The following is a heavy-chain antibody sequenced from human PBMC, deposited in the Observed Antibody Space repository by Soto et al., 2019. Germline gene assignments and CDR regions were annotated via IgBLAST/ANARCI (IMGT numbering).Heavy chain of an antibody. Sequence: GESLKISCKTTGYIFNSYWIGWVRQMPGKGLEWMGIIYPGDFDTRYSPSFQGQVTISADTSITTAYLQLNSLKSEDAGVYYCVTVLPHANSWFDYWGQGTPVTVSS. D-gene: IGHD2-2*01. CDR1: GYIFNSYW. J-gene: IGHJ4*02. CDR2: IYPGDFDT. CDR3: VTVLPHANSWFDY. V-gene: IGHV5-51*01.